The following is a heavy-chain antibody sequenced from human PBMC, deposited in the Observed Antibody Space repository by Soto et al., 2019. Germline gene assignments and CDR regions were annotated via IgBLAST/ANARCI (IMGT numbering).Heavy chain of an antibody. D-gene: IGHD3-9*01. CDR3: ARAYYDILTGYYNSNWFDP. V-gene: IGHV6-1*01. Sequence: SQTLSLTCAISGDSVSSNSAAWNWIRQSPSRGLEWLGRTYYRSKWYNDYAVSVKSRITINPDTSKNQFSLQLNSVTPEDTAVYYCARAYYDILTGYYNSNWFDPWGQGTLVTVSS. CDR2: TYYRSKWYN. CDR1: GDSVSSNSAA. J-gene: IGHJ5*02.